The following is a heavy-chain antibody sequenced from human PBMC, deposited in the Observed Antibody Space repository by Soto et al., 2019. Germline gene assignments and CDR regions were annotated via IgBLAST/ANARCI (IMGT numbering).Heavy chain of an antibody. J-gene: IGHJ4*01. CDR3: ARGSLYYYDSSGYHPCFFDY. CDR2: ISSSSSYI. D-gene: IGHD3-22*01. V-gene: IGHV3-21*01. Sequence: GGSLRLSCAASGFTFSSYSMNWVRQAPGKGLEWVSSISSSSSYIYYADSVKGRFTISRDNAKNSLYLQMNSLRAEDTAVYYCARGSLYYYDSSGYHPCFFDYWGQGTLVTVSS. CDR1: GFTFSSYS.